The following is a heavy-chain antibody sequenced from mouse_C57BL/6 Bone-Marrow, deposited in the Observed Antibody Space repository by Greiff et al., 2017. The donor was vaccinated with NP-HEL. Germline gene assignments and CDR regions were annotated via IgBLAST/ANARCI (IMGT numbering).Heavy chain of an antibody. CDR1: GFSLSTFGMG. CDR3: ARMADY. V-gene: IGHV8-8*01. J-gene: IGHJ2*01. CDR2: IWWVDDK. Sequence: QVPLQESGPGLLQPSPTLSLSCSSSGFSLSTFGMGVVWIRQPSGKGLEWLAHIWWVDDKYYNPALKSRPTTSKDTTKNQVFLEVANVETADTATYYCARMADYWGQGTTLTVSA.